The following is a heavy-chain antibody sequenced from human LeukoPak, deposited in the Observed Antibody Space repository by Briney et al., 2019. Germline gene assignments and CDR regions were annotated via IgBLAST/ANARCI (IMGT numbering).Heavy chain of an antibody. J-gene: IGHJ6*03. V-gene: IGHV3-7*01. CDR2: IKQDGSEK. CDR3: ARVHSSSWYRAILGDYYYYYYMDV. D-gene: IGHD6-13*01. CDR1: GFTFNTYS. Sequence: GGSLRLSCAASGFTFNTYSMNWVRQAPGKGLEWVANIKQDGSEKYYVDSVKGRFTISRDNAKNSLYLQMNSLRAEDTAVYYCARVHSSSWYRAILGDYYYYYYMDVWGKGTTVTVSS.